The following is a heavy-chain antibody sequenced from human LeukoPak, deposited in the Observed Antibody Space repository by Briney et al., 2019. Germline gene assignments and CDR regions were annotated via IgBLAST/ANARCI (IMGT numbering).Heavy chain of an antibody. D-gene: IGHD6-19*01. J-gene: IGHJ4*02. Sequence: ASVKVSCKTSGYTFTGYYMHWVRQAPGQGLEWMGWMNPNSGGSNYPQRFQGRVTMTRDTSIGTAYMELSSLRSDDTAVYYCATRVVAGIPYYFDHWGQGTLVTVSS. V-gene: IGHV1-2*02. CDR2: MNPNSGGS. CDR1: GYTFTGYY. CDR3: ATRVVAGIPYYFDH.